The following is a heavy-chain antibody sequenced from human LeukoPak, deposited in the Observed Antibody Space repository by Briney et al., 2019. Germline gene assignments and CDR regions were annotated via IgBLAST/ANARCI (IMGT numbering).Heavy chain of an antibody. V-gene: IGHV4-34*01. CDR3: ASTGLGYCSSTSCYDSSGMVDY. D-gene: IGHD2-2*01. CDR2: INHSGST. Sequence: SETLSLTCAVYGGSFSGYYWSWIRQPPGKGLEWIGEINHSGSTNYNPSLKSRVTISVDTSKNQFSLKLSSVTAADTAVYYCASTGLGYCSSTSCYDSSGMVDYWGQGTLVTVSS. J-gene: IGHJ4*02. CDR1: GGSFSGYY.